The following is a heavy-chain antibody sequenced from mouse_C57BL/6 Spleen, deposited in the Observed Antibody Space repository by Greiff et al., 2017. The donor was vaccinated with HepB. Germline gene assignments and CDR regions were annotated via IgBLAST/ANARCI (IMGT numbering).Heavy chain of an antibody. CDR3: ARWGYGSPMDY. J-gene: IGHJ4*01. CDR2: IYPGSGNT. D-gene: IGHD1-1*01. V-gene: IGHV1-76*01. CDR1: GYTFTDYY. Sequence: VQVVESGAELVRPGASVKLSCKASGYTFTDYYINWVKQRPGQGLEWIARIYPGSGNTYYNEKFKGKATLTAEKSSSTAYMQLSSLTSEDSAVYFCARWGYGSPMDYWGQGTSVTVSS.